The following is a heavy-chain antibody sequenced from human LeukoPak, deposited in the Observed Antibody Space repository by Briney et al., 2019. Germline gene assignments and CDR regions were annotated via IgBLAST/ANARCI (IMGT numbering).Heavy chain of an antibody. CDR3: AREDSGDYYFDY. V-gene: IGHV4-31*03. CDR1: GGSISSGGYY. J-gene: IGHJ4*02. CDR2: IYYSGST. D-gene: IGHD4-17*01. Sequence: ASETLSLTCTVSGGSISSGGYYWSWIRQHPGKGLEWIGYIYYSGSTYYNPSLKSRVTISVDTSKNQFSLKLSSVTAADTAVYYCAREDSGDYYFDYWGQGTLVTVSS.